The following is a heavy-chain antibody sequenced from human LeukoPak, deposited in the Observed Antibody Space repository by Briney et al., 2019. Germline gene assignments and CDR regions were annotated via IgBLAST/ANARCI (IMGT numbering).Heavy chain of an antibody. CDR1: GYRPPSYW. V-gene: IGHV5-51*01. CDR3: SRHGAPAAAGSVFDI. J-gene: IGHJ3*02. D-gene: IGHD6-13*01. Sequence: GESLKISCMGSGYRPPSYWMASVRQMPGKGLEWMGVIYPSDSHNKYSPSFQGQVTISADKSINTAHLQWSSLKASGTAMYYCSRHGAPAAAGSVFDIWGQGTMVTVSS. CDR2: IYPSDSHN.